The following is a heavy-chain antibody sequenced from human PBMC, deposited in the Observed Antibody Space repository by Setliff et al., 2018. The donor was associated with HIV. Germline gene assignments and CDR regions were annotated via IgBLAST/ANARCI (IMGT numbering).Heavy chain of an antibody. D-gene: IGHD6-6*01. CDR3: ARERSLITVRRYFDN. Sequence: ASETLSLTCTVSGGSISSYYGSWIRQSAGKGLEWIGRIYSSGSTNYNPSLKSRVTMSVDTSKNQFSLRLSSVTAADTAVYYCARERSLITVRRYFDNWGQGTLVTV. CDR1: GGSISSYY. CDR2: IYSSGST. J-gene: IGHJ4*02. V-gene: IGHV4-4*07.